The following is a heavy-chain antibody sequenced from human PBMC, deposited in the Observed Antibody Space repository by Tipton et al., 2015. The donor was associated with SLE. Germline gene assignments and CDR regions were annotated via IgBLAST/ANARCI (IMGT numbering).Heavy chain of an antibody. CDR3: ARVVLGLRQIGYWYFDL. J-gene: IGHJ2*01. CDR2: INHSGST. D-gene: IGHD1-7*01. Sequence: TLSLTCAVYGGSFSGYYWSWIRQPPGKGLEWLGEINHSGSTNYNPSLKSRVTISVDTSKNQFSRKLSSVTAADTAVYYCARVVLGLRQIGYWYFDLWGRGTLVTVSS. CDR1: GGSFSGYY. V-gene: IGHV4-34*01.